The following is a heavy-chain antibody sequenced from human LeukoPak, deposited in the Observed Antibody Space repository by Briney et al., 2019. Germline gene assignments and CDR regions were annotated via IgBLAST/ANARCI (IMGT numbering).Heavy chain of an antibody. J-gene: IGHJ5*02. CDR3: ARDGWDCSSTSCSSNWFDP. CDR1: GGSTSSYY. CDR2: IYTSGST. V-gene: IGHV4-4*07. Sequence: PSETLSLTCTVSGGSTSSYYWSWIRQPAGKGLEWIGRIYTSGSTNYNPSLKSRVTMSVDTSKNQFSLKLSSVTAADTAVYYCARDGWDCSSTSCSSNWFDPWGQGTLVTVSS. D-gene: IGHD2-2*01.